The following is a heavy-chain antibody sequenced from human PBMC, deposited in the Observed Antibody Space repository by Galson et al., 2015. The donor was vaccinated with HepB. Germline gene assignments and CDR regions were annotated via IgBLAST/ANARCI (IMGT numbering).Heavy chain of an antibody. Sequence: SVKVSCKASGGTFSSYAISWVRQAPGQGLEWMGGIIPIFGTANYAQKFQGRVTITADESTSTAYMELSSLRSEDTAVYYCARDSGVVPAAPRSGQPRFDPWGQGTLVTVSS. CDR2: IIPIFGTA. CDR3: ARDSGVVPAAPRSGQPRFDP. V-gene: IGHV1-69*13. D-gene: IGHD2-2*01. J-gene: IGHJ5*02. CDR1: GGTFSSYA.